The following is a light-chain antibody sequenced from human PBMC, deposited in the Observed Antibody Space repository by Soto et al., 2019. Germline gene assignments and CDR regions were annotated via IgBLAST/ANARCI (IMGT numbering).Light chain of an antibody. Sequence: QSVLTQPASVSGSPGQSITISCTGTSSDVGGYNYVSWYQQHPGEAPKLMIYDVSDRPSGVSNRFSASKSGNPASLTISGLQPEDEADYLCCSYTSSSPPWFFGTGTKVTVL. V-gene: IGLV2-14*03. CDR3: CSYTSSSPPWF. CDR1: SSDVGGYNY. CDR2: DVS. J-gene: IGLJ1*01.